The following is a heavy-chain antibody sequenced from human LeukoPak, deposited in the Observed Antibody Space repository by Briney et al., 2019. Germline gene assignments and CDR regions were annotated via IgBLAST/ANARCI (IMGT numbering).Heavy chain of an antibody. Sequence: GGSLRLFCAASGFIFSSYGVQWVRQAPGRGLECVVVISYDGSNKNYADSVKGRFTISRDNSKNRMYLQINTLKAEDTAVYYCAKDFRGIAAAGTLDYWGQGTLVTVSS. CDR1: GFIFSSYG. CDR2: ISYDGSNK. D-gene: IGHD6-13*01. CDR3: AKDFRGIAAAGTLDY. J-gene: IGHJ4*02. V-gene: IGHV3-30*18.